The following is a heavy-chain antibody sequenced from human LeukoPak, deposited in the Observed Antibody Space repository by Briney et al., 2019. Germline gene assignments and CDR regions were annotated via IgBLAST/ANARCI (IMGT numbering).Heavy chain of an antibody. CDR2: IYYSGST. CDR3: ARVVAVAGTSYYYYYGMDV. V-gene: IGHV4-30-4*01. CDR1: GGSISSGDYY. J-gene: IGHJ6*02. Sequence: SQTLSLTCTVSGGSISSGDYYWSCIRQPPGKGLGWIGYIYYSGSTYYNPSLKSRVTISVDTSKNQFSLKLSSVTAADTAVYYCARVVAVAGTSYYYYYGMDVWGQGTTVTVSS. D-gene: IGHD6-19*01.